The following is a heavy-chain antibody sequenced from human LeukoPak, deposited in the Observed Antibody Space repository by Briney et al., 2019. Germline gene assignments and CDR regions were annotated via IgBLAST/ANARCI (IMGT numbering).Heavy chain of an antibody. J-gene: IGHJ6*03. D-gene: IGHD3-3*01. V-gene: IGHV3-23*01. CDR1: GSIFSSYA. CDR3: AKEQYYDFWSGYFYYMDV. CDR2: ISGSGGNT. Sequence: GGSLRLSCAASGSIFSSYAMSWVRQAPGKGLEWVSAISGSGGNTYYADSVKGRFTISRDSSMHTLSLQMNSLRAEDTAVYYCAKEQYYDFWSGYFYYMDVWGKGTTVTVSS.